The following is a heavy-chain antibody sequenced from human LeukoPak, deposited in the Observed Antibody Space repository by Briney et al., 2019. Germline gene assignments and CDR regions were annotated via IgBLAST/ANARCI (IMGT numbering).Heavy chain of an antibody. CDR2: INSNGGST. J-gene: IGHJ4*02. D-gene: IGHD2-15*01. Sequence: PGGSLTLSCTTSGFTFGTSTMTWVLQAPGKGLEWVSTINSNGGSTYYASSVKGRFTISRDNSRNTLYLRMSSLRAEDTAVYYCAREVVCSGGSCYYYFDYWGQGTLVTVSS. V-gene: IGHV3-23*01. CDR3: AREVVCSGGSCYYYFDY. CDR1: GFTFGTST.